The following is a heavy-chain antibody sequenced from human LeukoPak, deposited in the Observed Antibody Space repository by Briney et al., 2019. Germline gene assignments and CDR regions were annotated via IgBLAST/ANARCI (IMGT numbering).Heavy chain of an antibody. J-gene: IGHJ6*03. CDR3: ARDYARGYYDFWSGYRASDYMDV. CDR1: GYTFTSYG. Sequence: ASVKVSCKASGYTFTSYGISWVRQAPGQGLEWMGWISAYNGNTNYSQKLQGRVTMTTGTSTSTAYMELRSLRSDDTAVYYCARDYARGYYDFWSGYRASDYMDVWGKGTTVTVSS. CDR2: ISAYNGNT. D-gene: IGHD3-3*01. V-gene: IGHV1-18*01.